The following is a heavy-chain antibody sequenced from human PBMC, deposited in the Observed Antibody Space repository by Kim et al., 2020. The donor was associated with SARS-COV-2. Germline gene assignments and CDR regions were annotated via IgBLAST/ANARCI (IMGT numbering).Heavy chain of an antibody. CDR2: IKSKTDGGTT. V-gene: IGHV3-15*01. D-gene: IGHD6-19*01. CDR1: GFTFSNAW. J-gene: IGHJ4*02. CDR3: TTDYLQWLVLRGSY. Sequence: GGSLRLSCAASGFTFSNAWMSWVRQAPGKGLEWVGRIKSKTDGGTTDYAAPVKGRFTISRDDSKNTLYLQMNSLKTEDTAVYYCTTDYLQWLVLRGSYWGQGTLVTVSS.